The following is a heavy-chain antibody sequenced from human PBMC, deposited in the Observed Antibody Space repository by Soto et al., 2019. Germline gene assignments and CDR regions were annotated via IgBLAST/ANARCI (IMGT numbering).Heavy chain of an antibody. CDR2: INPSGGST. V-gene: IGHV1-46*03. CDR3: ARDTYDFWSGPPRIYYYYYMDV. Sequence: ASVKVSCKASGYTFTSYYMHWVRQAPGQGLEWMGIINPSGGSTSYAQKFQGRVTMTRDTSTSTVYMELSSLRSEDTAVYYCARDTYDFWSGPPRIYYYYYMDVWGKGTKVTVSS. J-gene: IGHJ6*03. CDR1: GYTFTSYY. D-gene: IGHD3-3*01.